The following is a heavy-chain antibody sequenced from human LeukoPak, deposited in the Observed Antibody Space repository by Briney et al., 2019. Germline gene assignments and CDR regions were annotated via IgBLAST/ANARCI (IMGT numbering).Heavy chain of an antibody. CDR3: ARGPRRDGYNLLDY. CDR1: GFSFNRYA. Sequence: GGSLRLSCVASGFSFNRYAMHWVRQALGKGLEWVAVISYDGSNKYYADSVKGRFTISRDNSKNTLYLQMNSLRAEDTAVYYCARGPRRDGYNLLDYWGQGTLVAVSS. V-gene: IGHV3-30-3*01. J-gene: IGHJ4*02. CDR2: ISYDGSNK. D-gene: IGHD5-24*01.